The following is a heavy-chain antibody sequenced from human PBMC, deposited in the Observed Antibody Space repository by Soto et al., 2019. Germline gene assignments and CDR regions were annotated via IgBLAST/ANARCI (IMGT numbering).Heavy chain of an antibody. CDR3: ARGIGLRFLEWLSSRSRSTGFDP. Sequence: QVQLQQWGAGLLKPSETLSLTCAVYGGSFSGYYWSWIRQPPGKGLEWIGEITHSGSTNYNPSLKSPITISVDTSKNQFSLKLSSVTAADTAVYYCARGIGLRFLEWLSSRSRSTGFDPWGQGTLVTVSS. CDR2: ITHSGST. CDR1: GGSFSGYY. V-gene: IGHV4-34*01. J-gene: IGHJ5*02. D-gene: IGHD3-3*01.